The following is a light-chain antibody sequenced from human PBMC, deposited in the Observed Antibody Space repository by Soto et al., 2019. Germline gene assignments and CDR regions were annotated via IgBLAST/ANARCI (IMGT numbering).Light chain of an antibody. Sequence: QSVLTQPVSVSGSPGQSITISCSGTSSDVGAFNYVSWYQHHPGKAPKLLIYEVTNRPSGVSNRFSGSKSGNTASLTISGLHAEDEADYYCSSYTSLSTLVFGTGTKVTVL. V-gene: IGLV2-14*01. CDR1: SSDVGAFNY. CDR2: EVT. CDR3: SSYTSLSTLV. J-gene: IGLJ1*01.